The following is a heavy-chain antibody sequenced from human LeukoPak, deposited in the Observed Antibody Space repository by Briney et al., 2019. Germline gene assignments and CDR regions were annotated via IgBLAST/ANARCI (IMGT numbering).Heavy chain of an antibody. CDR1: GFTFSSYA. J-gene: IGHJ4*02. Sequence: GGSLRLSCAASGFTFSSYAMSWVRQAPGKGLEWVSAISGSGGSTYYADSVKGRFTISRDNSKNTLYLQMNSLRAEDTAVYYCAKDVRSSSSLSIFDYWGQGTLVTVSS. CDR3: AKDVRSSSSLSIFDY. V-gene: IGHV3-23*01. CDR2: ISGSGGST. D-gene: IGHD6-6*01.